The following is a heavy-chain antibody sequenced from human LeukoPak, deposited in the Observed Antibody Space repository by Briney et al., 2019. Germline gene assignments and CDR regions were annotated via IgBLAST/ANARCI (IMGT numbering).Heavy chain of an antibody. CDR3: ARDGKYCSGGSCYSAGIDY. CDR1: GGSISSGGYY. CDR2: IYYSGSA. D-gene: IGHD2-15*01. Sequence: ASQTLSLICTVSGGSISSGGYYSSWIRQHPGKGLEWIGHIYYSGSAFYNPSLKSRGTMSIDTSKNQFSLNLSSVTAADTAVYYCARDGKYCSGGSCYSAGIDYWGQGTLVTVSS. V-gene: IGHV4-31*03. J-gene: IGHJ4*02.